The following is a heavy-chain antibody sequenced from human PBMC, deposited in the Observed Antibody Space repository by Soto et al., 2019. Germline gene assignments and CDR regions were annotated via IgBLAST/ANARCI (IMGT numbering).Heavy chain of an antibody. CDR1: GFTFSNCW. CDR3: AKASMGTLEY. D-gene: IGHD7-27*01. J-gene: IGHJ4*02. CDR2: INTDGSVT. Sequence: EVQLVESGGGLVQPGGSLRLSCAASGFTFSNCWMYWVRQTPGKGLVWASRINTDGSVTTYADSVKGRFTISRDNAKNTLYLQMNSLRLEDTAVYDCAKASMGTLEYWGQGTLVTVSS. V-gene: IGHV3-74*01.